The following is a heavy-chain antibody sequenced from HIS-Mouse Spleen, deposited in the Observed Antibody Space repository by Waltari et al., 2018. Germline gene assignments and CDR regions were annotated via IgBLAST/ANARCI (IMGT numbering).Heavy chain of an antibody. V-gene: IGHV4-39*07. CDR3: AREIPYSSSWYDWYFDL. D-gene: IGHD6-13*01. CDR1: GGSISSSSYY. J-gene: IGHJ2*01. Sequence: QLQLQESGPGLVKPSETLSLTCTVSGGSISSSSYYWGWIRQPPGKGLEWIGSIYYSGSTYTNPALKRRVTISVDTSKNQFSLKLGSVTAADTAVYYCAREIPYSSSWYDWYFDLWGRGTLVTVSS. CDR2: IYYSGST.